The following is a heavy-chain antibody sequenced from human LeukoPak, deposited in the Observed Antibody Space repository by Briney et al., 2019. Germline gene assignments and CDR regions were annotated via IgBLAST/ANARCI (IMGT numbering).Heavy chain of an antibody. V-gene: IGHV4-39*01. J-gene: IGHJ4*02. D-gene: IGHD6-13*01. CDR2: IYYSGST. CDR3: ARTSSSWPPAY. CDR1: GGSISSSSYY. Sequence: PSETLSLTCTVSGGSISSSSYYWGWIRQPPGKGLEWIGSIYYSGSTYYNPSLKSRVTISVDTSKNQFSLKLSSVTAADTAVYYCARTSSSWPPAYWGQGTLVTVSS.